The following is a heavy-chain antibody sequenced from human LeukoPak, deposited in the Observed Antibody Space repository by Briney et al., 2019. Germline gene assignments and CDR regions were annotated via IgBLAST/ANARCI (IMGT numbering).Heavy chain of an antibody. V-gene: IGHV4-61*01. CDR1: GGSFSSGTYY. J-gene: IGHJ5*02. D-gene: IGHD2-2*02. CDR2: IYYSRTT. CDR3: TRGPLIPATAIDNWFDP. Sequence: PSETLSLTCTVSGGSFSSGTYYWSWIRQPPGKGLEWIGYIYYSRTTNYNPSLKSRVTISVDTSKNQFSLKLNSVTAADTAVYYCTRGPLIPATAIDNWFDPWGQGTLVTVSS.